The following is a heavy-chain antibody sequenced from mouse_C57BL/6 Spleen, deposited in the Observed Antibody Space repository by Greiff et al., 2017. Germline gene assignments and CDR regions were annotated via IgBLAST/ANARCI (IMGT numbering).Heavy chain of an antibody. Sequence: VQLQQPGAELVRPGSSVKLSCKASGYTFTSYWMHWVKQRPIQGLEWIGNIDPSDSGTNYNQKFKDRATLTVDKSSSTAYMQLSSLTSEDSAVYYCARDSNYIDYWGQGTTLTVSS. CDR2: IDPSDSGT. CDR1: GYTFTSYW. J-gene: IGHJ2*01. V-gene: IGHV1-52*01. D-gene: IGHD2-5*01. CDR3: ARDSNYIDY.